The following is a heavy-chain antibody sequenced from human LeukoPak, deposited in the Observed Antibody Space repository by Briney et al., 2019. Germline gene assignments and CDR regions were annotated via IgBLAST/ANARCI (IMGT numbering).Heavy chain of an antibody. D-gene: IGHD3-22*01. J-gene: IGHJ4*02. CDR2: INHSGST. CDR3: AKCRWRYDSSVYYYDF. V-gene: IGHV4-34*01. CDR1: GGSFSGYY. Sequence: SETLSPTCALYGGSFSGYYRSWIHQPPGKGLEWIGEINHSGSTNYNPSLKSRVTISVDTSKNQFSLKLSSVTAADTAVYYCAKCRWRYDSSVYYYDFWGQGTLVTVSS.